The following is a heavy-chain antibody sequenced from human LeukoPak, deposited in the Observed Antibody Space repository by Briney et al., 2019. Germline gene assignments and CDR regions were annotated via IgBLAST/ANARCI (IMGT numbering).Heavy chain of an antibody. J-gene: IGHJ4*02. CDR2: ISYDGSNK. Sequence: GGSLRLSCAASGFSFSNYAMHWVRQAPGKGLEWVAVISYDGSNKYYADSVKGRFTISRDNSNNTLYLQMNSLRAEDTAVYYCAKDQTVGPTTRPHLFDYWGQGTLVSVSS. CDR1: GFSFSNYA. CDR3: AKDQTVGPTTRPHLFDY. D-gene: IGHD1-26*01. V-gene: IGHV3-30-3*01.